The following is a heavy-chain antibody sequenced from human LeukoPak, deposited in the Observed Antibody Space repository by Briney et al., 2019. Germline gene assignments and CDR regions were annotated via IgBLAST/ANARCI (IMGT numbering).Heavy chain of an antibody. V-gene: IGHV3-23*01. J-gene: IGHJ4*02. CDR2: ISGSGGST. Sequence: GGSLRLSCAASGFTFSSYAMSWVRQAPGKGLEWVPAISGSGGSTYYADSVKGRFTISRDNSKNTLYLQMNSLRAEDTAVYYCAKNNWNSNSNFDYWGQGTLVTVSS. CDR3: AKNNWNSNSNFDY. CDR1: GFTFSSYA. D-gene: IGHD1-7*01.